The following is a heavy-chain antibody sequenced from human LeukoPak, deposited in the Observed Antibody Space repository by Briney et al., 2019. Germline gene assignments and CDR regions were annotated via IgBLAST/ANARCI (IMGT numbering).Heavy chain of an antibody. CDR3: ARGLMAYYDFWSGYSGYYYYYGMDV. V-gene: IGHV1-8*01. J-gene: IGHJ6*02. D-gene: IGHD3-3*01. Sequence: GASVQVSCKASGYTFASYDINWVRQATGQGLEWMGWMNPNSGNTGYAQKFQGRVTMTRNTSISTAYMELSSLRSEDTAVYYCARGLMAYYDFWSGYSGYYYYYGMDVWGQGTTVTVSS. CDR1: GYTFASYD. CDR2: MNPNSGNT.